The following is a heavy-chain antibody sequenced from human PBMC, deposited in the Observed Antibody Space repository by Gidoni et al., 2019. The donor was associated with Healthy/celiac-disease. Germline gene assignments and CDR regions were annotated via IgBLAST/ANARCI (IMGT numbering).Heavy chain of an antibody. CDR3: AKDGVGSGSYYYGMDV. J-gene: IGHJ6*02. CDR1: GFTFSSYA. CDR2: ISGSGGST. V-gene: IGHV3-23*01. Sequence: EVQLLESGGGLVQPGGSLSLSCAASGFTFSSYAMSWVRQAPGKGLEWVSAISGSGGSTYYADSVKGRFTISRDNSKNTLYLQMNSLRAEDTAVYYCAKDGVGSGSYYYGMDVWGQGTTVTVSS. D-gene: IGHD3-10*01.